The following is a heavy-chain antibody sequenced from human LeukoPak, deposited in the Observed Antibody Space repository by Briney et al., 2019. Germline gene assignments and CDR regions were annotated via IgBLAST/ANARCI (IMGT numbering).Heavy chain of an antibody. CDR1: GFTFSSYA. D-gene: IGHD3-22*01. CDR3: ARGMSMIVVVITASQCDY. CDR2: ISYDGSNK. J-gene: IGHJ4*02. V-gene: IGHV3-30-3*01. Sequence: GGSLRLSCAASGFTFSSYAMHWVRQAPGKGLEWVAVISYDGSNKYYADSVKGRFTISRDNSKNTLYLQMNSLRAVDTAVYYCARGMSMIVVVITASQCDYWDQGTLVTVSS.